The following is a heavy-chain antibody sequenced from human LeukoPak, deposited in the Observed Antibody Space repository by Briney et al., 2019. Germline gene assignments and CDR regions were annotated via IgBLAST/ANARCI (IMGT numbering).Heavy chain of an antibody. CDR2: ISSSSSYI. Sequence: PGGSLRLSCAASGFTFSSYAMSWVRQAPGKGLEWVSSISSSSSYIYYADSVKGRFTISRDNAKNSLYLQMNSLRAEDTAVYYCARAGWLVGDFFDYWGQGTLVTVSS. J-gene: IGHJ4*02. V-gene: IGHV3-21*01. CDR3: ARAGWLVGDFFDY. D-gene: IGHD6-19*01. CDR1: GFTFSSYA.